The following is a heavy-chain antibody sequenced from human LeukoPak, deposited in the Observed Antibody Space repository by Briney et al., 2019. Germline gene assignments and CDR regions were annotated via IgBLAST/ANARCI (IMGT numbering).Heavy chain of an antibody. D-gene: IGHD3-22*01. V-gene: IGHV3-66*02. CDR1: GFTVSSNY. J-gene: IGHJ4*02. CDR2: IYRGGST. CDR3: ARGIRYDSSGYWPLAFDY. Sequence: GGSLRLSCAASGFTVSSNYMSWVRQAPGKGLEWVSVIYRGGSTYYADSGKGRFTISRDNSKNKLYLQMNSQRAEDTAVYYCARGIRYDSSGYWPLAFDYWGQGTLVTVSS.